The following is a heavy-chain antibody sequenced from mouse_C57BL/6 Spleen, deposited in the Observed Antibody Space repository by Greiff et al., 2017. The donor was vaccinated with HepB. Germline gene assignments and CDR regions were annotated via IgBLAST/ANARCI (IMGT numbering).Heavy chain of an antibody. CDR2: ILPGSGST. J-gene: IGHJ4*01. CDR1: GYTFTGYW. D-gene: IGHD2-5*01. V-gene: IGHV1-9*01. Sequence: VQLQQSGAELMKPGASVKLSCKATGYTFTGYWIEWVKQRPGHGLEWIGEILPGSGSTNYNEKFKGKATFTADTSSNTAYMQLSSLTTEDSAIYYCARKVFIVTTSYYYAMDYWGQGTSVTVSS. CDR3: ARKVFIVTTSYYYAMDY.